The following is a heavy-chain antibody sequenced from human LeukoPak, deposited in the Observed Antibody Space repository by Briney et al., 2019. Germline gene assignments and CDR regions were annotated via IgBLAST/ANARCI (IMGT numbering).Heavy chain of an antibody. CDR1: GGSISSSSYY. V-gene: IGHV4-39*07. Sequence: PSETLSLTCTVSGGSISSSSYYWGWIRQPPGKGLEWIGSIYYSGSTYYNPSLKSRVTISVDTSKNQFSLKLSSVTAADTAVYYCARVGLVRYFDYWGQGTLVTVSS. J-gene: IGHJ4*02. CDR2: IYYSGST. D-gene: IGHD2-2*01. CDR3: ARVGLVRYFDY.